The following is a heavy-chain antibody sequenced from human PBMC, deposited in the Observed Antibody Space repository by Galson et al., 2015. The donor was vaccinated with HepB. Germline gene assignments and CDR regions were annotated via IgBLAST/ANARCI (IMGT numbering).Heavy chain of an antibody. D-gene: IGHD2-15*01. V-gene: IGHV3-48*02. J-gene: IGHJ4*02. CDR2: ISSSSTI. CDR3: AGGIGSGGPG. Sequence: SLRLSCAASGFTFSSYSMNWGRQAPGKGLEWVSYISSSSTIYYADSVKGRFTISRDNAKNSLYLQMNSLRDDDTAVYYCAGGIGSGGPGWGQGTLVTVSS. CDR1: GFTFSSYS.